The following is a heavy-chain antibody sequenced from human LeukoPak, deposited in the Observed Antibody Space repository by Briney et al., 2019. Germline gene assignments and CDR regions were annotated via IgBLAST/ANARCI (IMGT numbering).Heavy chain of an antibody. CDR2: IYPGDSDT. J-gene: IGHJ4*02. D-gene: IGHD4/OR15-4a*01. V-gene: IGHV5-51*01. CDR1: GYSFTSYW. CDR3: ARHIGLTTRYFDS. Sequence: GESLKISCKGSGYSFTSYWIGCVRQMPGKGLEWMGMIYPGDSDTRYSPSFQGHVTISADTSITTAYLQWSGLKASDTAMYYCARHIGLTTRYFDSWGQGTLVTVSS.